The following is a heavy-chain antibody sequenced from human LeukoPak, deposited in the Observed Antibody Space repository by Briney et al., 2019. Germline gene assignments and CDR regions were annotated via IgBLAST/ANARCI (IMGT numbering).Heavy chain of an antibody. D-gene: IGHD2-21*02. Sequence: LETLSLTCAVYGGSFSGYYWSWIRQPPGKGLEWIGEINHSGSTNYNPSLKSRVTISVDTSKNQFSLKLSSVTAADTAVYYCARSRLHLNWFDPWGQGPLVTVSS. CDR2: INHSGST. V-gene: IGHV4-34*01. J-gene: IGHJ5*02. CDR3: ARSRLHLNWFDP. CDR1: GGSFSGYY.